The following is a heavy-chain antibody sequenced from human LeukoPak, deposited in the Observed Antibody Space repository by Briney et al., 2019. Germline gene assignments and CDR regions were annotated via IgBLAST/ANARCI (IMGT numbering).Heavy chain of an antibody. V-gene: IGHV3-66*01. D-gene: IGHD2-2*01. CDR2: IYSGGNT. Sequence: GGSLRLSCVASGFTVSDNYMSWVRQAPGKGLEWVSVIYSGGNTYYADSVKGRFTISRDNSQNTLYLQMNSLRAEDTAVYYCAKASSETKFDYWGQGTLVTISS. CDR3: AKASSETKFDY. CDR1: GFTVSDNY. J-gene: IGHJ4*02.